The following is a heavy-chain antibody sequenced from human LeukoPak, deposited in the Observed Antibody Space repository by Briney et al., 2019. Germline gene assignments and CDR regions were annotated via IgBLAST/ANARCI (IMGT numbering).Heavy chain of an antibody. CDR2: ISYDGSNK. CDR1: GFTFSRYG. CDR3: ARSAWEQLDSFYFDY. D-gene: IGHD1-26*01. J-gene: IGHJ4*02. Sequence: GGSLRLSCAASGFTFSRYGMHWVRQAPGKGLEWVAVISYDGSNKYYADSVKGRFTISRDNSKNTLYLQMNSLRTEDTAVYYCARSAWEQLDSFYFDYWGQGTPVTVSS. V-gene: IGHV3-30*03.